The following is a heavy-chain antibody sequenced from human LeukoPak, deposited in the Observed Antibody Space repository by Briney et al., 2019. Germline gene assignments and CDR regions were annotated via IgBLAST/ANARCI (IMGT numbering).Heavy chain of an antibody. V-gene: IGHV3-23*01. CDR1: GFTFSSYA. J-gene: IGHJ4*02. CDR2: ISGSGGST. D-gene: IGHD2-2*01. CDR3: AKQAGEPADTHLDY. Sequence: PGGSLRLSCAASGFTFSSYAMSWVRQAPGKGLEWVSGISGSGGSTFYADSVKGRFTISRDNSKNTLYLQMNSLRAEDTAVYYCAKQAGEPADTHLDYWGQGTLVTVSS.